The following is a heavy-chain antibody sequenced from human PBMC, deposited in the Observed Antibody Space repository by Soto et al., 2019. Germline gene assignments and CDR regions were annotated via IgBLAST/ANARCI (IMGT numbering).Heavy chain of an antibody. CDR3: AKADRSFTGYSSGFGGFDY. CDR2: ISGSGGST. J-gene: IGHJ4*02. V-gene: IGHV3-23*01. D-gene: IGHD6-19*01. Sequence: EVQLLESGGGLVQPGGSLRLSCAASGFTFSSYAMSWVRQAPGKGLEWVSAISGSGGSTYYADSVKGRFTISRDNSKNTLYLQMNSLRAEDTAVYYCAKADRSFTGYSSGFGGFDYWGQGTLVTVSS. CDR1: GFTFSSYA.